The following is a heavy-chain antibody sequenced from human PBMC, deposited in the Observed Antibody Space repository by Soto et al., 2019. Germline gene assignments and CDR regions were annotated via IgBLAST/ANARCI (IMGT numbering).Heavy chain of an antibody. CDR1: GFTFSTYA. CDR2: ISGSDGST. Sequence: GGSLRLSCAASGFTFSTYALSWVRQAPGKGLEWVSAISGSDGSTYYADSVRGRFTISRDNSKNTLYLQMDSLRVEDTAVYYCAKDRDYGDVFDYWGQGPLVTVSS. CDR3: AKDRDYGDVFDY. D-gene: IGHD4-17*01. J-gene: IGHJ4*02. V-gene: IGHV3-23*01.